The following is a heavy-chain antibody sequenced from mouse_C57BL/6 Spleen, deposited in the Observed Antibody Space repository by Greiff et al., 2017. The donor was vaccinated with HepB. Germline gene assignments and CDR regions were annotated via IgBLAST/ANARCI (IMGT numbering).Heavy chain of an antibody. V-gene: IGHV1-22*01. J-gene: IGHJ2*01. CDR1: GYTFTDYN. Sequence: EVLLVESGPELVKPGASVKMSCKASGYTFTDYNMHWVKQSHGKSLEWIGYINPNNGGTSYNQKFKGKATLTVNKSSSTAYMGLRSLTSEDSAVYYCARNPKFLPSFDYWGQGTTLTVSS. CDR2: INPNNGGT. CDR3: ARNPKFLPSFDY.